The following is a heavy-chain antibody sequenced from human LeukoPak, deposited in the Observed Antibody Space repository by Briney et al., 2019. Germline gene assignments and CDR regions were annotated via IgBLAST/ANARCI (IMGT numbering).Heavy chain of an antibody. J-gene: IGHJ6*02. CDR3: AGLWFGELRHNYYYYGMDV. V-gene: IGHV4-59*08. D-gene: IGHD3-10*01. Sequence: PSETLSLTCTVSGGSISSYYWSWIRQPPGKGLEWIGYIYYSGSTNYNPSLKSRVTISVDTSKNQFSLKLSSVTAADTAVYYCAGLWFGELRHNYYYYGMDVWGQGTTVTVSS. CDR1: GGSISSYY. CDR2: IYYSGST.